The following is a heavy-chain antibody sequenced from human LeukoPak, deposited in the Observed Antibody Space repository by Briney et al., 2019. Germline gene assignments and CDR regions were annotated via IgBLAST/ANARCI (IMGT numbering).Heavy chain of an antibody. CDR2: INADSGNT. CDR1: GYTFTSRG. CDR3: ARDEVSGGWYNH. V-gene: IGHV1-18*04. D-gene: IGHD6-19*01. J-gene: IGHJ4*02. Sequence: ASVKVSCKASGYTFTSRGFSWLRQAPGQGLEWMGWINADSGNTNYAQKLQGRVTLTTDTSTNTAYMKLRSLRSDDTAVYYCARDEVSGGWYNHWGQGTLVTVSS.